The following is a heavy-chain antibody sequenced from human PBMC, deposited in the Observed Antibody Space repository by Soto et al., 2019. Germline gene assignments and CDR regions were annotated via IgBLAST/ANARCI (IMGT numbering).Heavy chain of an antibody. D-gene: IGHD2-2*01. J-gene: IGHJ6*02. Sequence: QVQLVQSGAEVKKPGSSVKVSCKASGGTFRSYAISWVRQAPGQGLAWMGGIIPISGTANYAQKFQGRVTMTADESTSTAYMELSSLRSEDTAVYYCARSQGSSTSLEIYYYYYYGMDVWGQGTTVTVSS. CDR1: GGTFRSYA. V-gene: IGHV1-69*01. CDR2: IIPISGTA. CDR3: ARSQGSSTSLEIYYYYYYGMDV.